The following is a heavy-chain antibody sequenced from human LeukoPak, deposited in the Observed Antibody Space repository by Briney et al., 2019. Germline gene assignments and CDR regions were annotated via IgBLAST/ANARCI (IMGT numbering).Heavy chain of an antibody. CDR1: GYTFTSYY. Sequence: ASVKVSCKASGYTFTSYYMHWVRQAPGQGLEWMGWINPNSGGTNYAQKFQGRVTMTRDTSISTAYMELSRLRSDDTAVYYCAGGLYTDNYYYYGMDVWGQGTTVTVSS. D-gene: IGHD2-2*02. CDR2: INPNSGGT. CDR3: AGGLYTDNYYYYGMDV. J-gene: IGHJ6*02. V-gene: IGHV1-2*02.